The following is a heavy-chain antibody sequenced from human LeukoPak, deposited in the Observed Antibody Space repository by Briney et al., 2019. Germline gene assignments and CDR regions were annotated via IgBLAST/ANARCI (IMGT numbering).Heavy chain of an antibody. D-gene: IGHD2-21*02. J-gene: IGHJ5*02. Sequence: ASVKVSCKASGYTFTSYDINWVRQATGQGLEWMGWMNPNSGDTGYAQKFQGRVTMTRNTSISTAYMELSSLRSEDTAVYYCARGPDDYNWFDPWGQGTLVTVSS. V-gene: IGHV1-8*01. CDR3: ARGPDDYNWFDP. CDR2: MNPNSGDT. CDR1: GYTFTSYD.